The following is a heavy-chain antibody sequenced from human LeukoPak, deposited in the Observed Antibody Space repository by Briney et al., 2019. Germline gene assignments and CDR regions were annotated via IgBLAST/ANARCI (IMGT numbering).Heavy chain of an antibody. V-gene: IGHV4-34*01. CDR3: ARERNWNPPGGMDV. Sequence: KPSETLSLTCAVYGGSFSGYYWSWIRQPPGKGLEWIGEINHSGSTNYNPSLKSRVTISVDTSKNQFSLKLSSVTAADTAVYYCARERNWNPPGGMDVWGKGTTDTVSS. D-gene: IGHD1-1*01. J-gene: IGHJ6*04. CDR2: INHSGST. CDR1: GGSFSGYY.